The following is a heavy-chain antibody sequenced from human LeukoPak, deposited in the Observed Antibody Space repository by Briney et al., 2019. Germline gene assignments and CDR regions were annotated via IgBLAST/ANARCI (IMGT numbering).Heavy chain of an antibody. CDR2: ISSSSSYI. CDR3: ARDPYSAVAGIPFYYFDY. V-gene: IGHV3-21*01. D-gene: IGHD6-19*01. J-gene: IGHJ4*02. CDR1: GFTFSSYS. Sequence: GGSLRLSCAASGFTFSSYSMNWVRQAPGKGLEWVSSISSSSSYIYYADSVKGRFTISRDNAKNSLYLQMNSLRAEDTAVYYCARDPYSAVAGIPFYYFDYWGQGTLVTVSS.